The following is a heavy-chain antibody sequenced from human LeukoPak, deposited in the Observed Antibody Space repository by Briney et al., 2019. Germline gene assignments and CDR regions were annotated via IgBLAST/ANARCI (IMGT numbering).Heavy chain of an antibody. CDR2: IKQDGSEK. D-gene: IGHD6-13*01. Sequence: GGSLRLSCAASRFTFSTYWMSWVRQAPGKGLEWVANIKQDGSEKYYVDSVKGRFTISRDNAKNSLYLQMNSLRAEDTAVYYCARAGYSSSWYSDWGQGTLVTVSS. CDR3: ARAGYSSSWYSD. CDR1: RFTFSTYW. J-gene: IGHJ4*02. V-gene: IGHV3-7*04.